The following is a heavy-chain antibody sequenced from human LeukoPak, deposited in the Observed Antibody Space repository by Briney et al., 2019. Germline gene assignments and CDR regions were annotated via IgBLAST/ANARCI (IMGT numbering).Heavy chain of an antibody. CDR3: ALNSGQWPDRYFQH. J-gene: IGHJ1*01. CDR2: IKEDGSEK. CDR1: GFTFFTYC. D-gene: IGHD3-10*01. Sequence: SGGSLRLSCAASGFTFFTYCMSWVRQAPGKGLEWVANIKEDGSEKYYVDSVKGRFTISSDNAKNSLSLQMNSLRAEDTAVYYCALNSGQWPDRYFQHWGQGTLVIVSS. V-gene: IGHV3-7*01.